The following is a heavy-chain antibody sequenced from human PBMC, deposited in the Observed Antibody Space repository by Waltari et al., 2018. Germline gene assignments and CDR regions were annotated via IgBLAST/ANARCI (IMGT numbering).Heavy chain of an antibody. V-gene: IGHV1-18*01. CDR3: ARGDRGLFDF. CDR2: INPYNGNT. CDR1: GYTFTSSG. J-gene: IGHJ4*02. Sequence: QVQLVQSGAEVQKPGASLEVSCKASGYTFTSSGTSWVRQAPGQGLEWMGWINPYNGNTHYAQNFQGGVMMTTDTSSNTAYMELRSLTSDDTAVFYCARGDRGLFDFWGQGTLVTVSS. D-gene: IGHD1-26*01.